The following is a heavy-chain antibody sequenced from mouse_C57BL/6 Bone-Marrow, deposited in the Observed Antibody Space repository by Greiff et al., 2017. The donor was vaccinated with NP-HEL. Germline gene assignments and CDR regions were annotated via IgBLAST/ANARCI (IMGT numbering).Heavy chain of an antibody. CDR1: GYTFTDYN. CDR3: ARSTTTDGFAY. Sequence: EVQRVESGPELVKPGASVKMSCKASGYTFTDYNMHWVKQSHGKSLEWIGYINPNNGGTSYNQKFKGKATLTVNKSSSTAYMELRSLTSEDSAVYYCARSTTTDGFAYWGQGTLVTVSA. V-gene: IGHV1-22*01. J-gene: IGHJ3*01. D-gene: IGHD1-1*01. CDR2: INPNNGGT.